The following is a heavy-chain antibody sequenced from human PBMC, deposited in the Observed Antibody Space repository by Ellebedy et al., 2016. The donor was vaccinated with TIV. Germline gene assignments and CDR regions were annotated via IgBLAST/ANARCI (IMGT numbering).Heavy chain of an antibody. CDR2: ISNNGGST. Sequence: PGGSLRLSCSASGLTFRNYAMHWARQAPGKGLEYVSAISNNGGSTYYADSVKDRFTISRDNSKNTLYLQMSSLTPEDTAVYYCVPRMVVAFEYWGQGTLVTVSS. V-gene: IGHV3-64D*09. J-gene: IGHJ4*02. CDR3: VPRMVVAFEY. D-gene: IGHD2-21*01. CDR1: GLTFRNYA.